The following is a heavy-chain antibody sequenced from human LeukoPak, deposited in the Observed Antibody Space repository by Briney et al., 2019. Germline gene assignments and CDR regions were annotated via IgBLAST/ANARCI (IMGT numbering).Heavy chain of an antibody. D-gene: IGHD2-2*01. Sequence: GASVKVSCKASGGTFSSYAIIWVRQAPGQGLEWMGRIIPILGIANYAQKFQGRVTITADKSTSTAYMELSSLRSEDTAVYYCARGSSTSSYYYYGMDVWGQGTTVTVSS. CDR2: IIPILGIA. CDR1: GGTFSSYA. V-gene: IGHV1-69*04. CDR3: ARGSSTSSYYYYGMDV. J-gene: IGHJ6*02.